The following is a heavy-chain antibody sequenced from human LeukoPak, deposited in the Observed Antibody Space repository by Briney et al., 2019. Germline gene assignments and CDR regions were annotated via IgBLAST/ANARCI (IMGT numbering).Heavy chain of an antibody. J-gene: IGHJ3*01. D-gene: IGHD3-22*01. CDR3: ARVHVNSGYYFGDAFDF. CDR1: GYSISSGSY. CDR2: IYHSGST. Sequence: SETLSLTCTVSGYSISSGSYWGWIRQPPGKGLEWIANIYHSGSTYYTPSLKSRVTISVDKSKSQFSLKLSSVTAADTAVYYCARVHVNSGYYFGDAFDFWGQGTMVTVSS. V-gene: IGHV4-38-2*02.